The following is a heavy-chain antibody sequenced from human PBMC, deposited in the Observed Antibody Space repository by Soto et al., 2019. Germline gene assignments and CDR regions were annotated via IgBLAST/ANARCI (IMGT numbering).Heavy chain of an antibody. CDR2: IKSKTDGGTT. J-gene: IGHJ4*02. Sequence: GGSLRLSCAASGFTFSSTWMNWVRQAPGKGLEWVGRIKSKTDGGTTGYAAPVKGRFTISRDDSKNTLYLQMNSLKTEDTAVYHCTTRIGYCSGGSCYHFDYWGQGTLVTVSS. CDR3: TTRIGYCSGGSCYHFDY. V-gene: IGHV3-15*07. CDR1: GFTFSSTW. D-gene: IGHD2-15*01.